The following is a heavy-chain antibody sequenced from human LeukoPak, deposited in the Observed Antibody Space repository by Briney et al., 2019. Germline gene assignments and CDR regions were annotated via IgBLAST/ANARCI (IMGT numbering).Heavy chain of an antibody. D-gene: IGHD3-22*01. Sequence: ESGPTLVNPTQTLTLTCSFSGFSLSTSGMCVSWIRQPPGKALEWLARIDWDDDKYYSTSLKTRLTISKDTSKNQVVLTMTNMDPVDTATYYCARTRPRVDYYDSSASYYFDYWGQGTLVTVSS. CDR1: GFSLSTSGMC. CDR2: IDWDDDK. V-gene: IGHV2-70*11. CDR3: ARTRPRVDYYDSSASYYFDY. J-gene: IGHJ4*02.